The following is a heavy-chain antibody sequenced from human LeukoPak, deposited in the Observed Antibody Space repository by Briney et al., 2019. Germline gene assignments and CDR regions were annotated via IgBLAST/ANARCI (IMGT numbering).Heavy chain of an antibody. V-gene: IGHV3-15*07. Sequence: GGXXXXSXAXXGFXFXNAWXNWVRQAPGKGLEWVGRIKSKTDDGTRDFAAPVKGRFIISRDDSKNTVYLQMNSLKIEDTAVYYCSAGVGRTDFDYWGQGTLVTVSS. CDR2: IKSKTDDGTR. CDR3: SAGVGRTDFDY. J-gene: IGHJ4*02. D-gene: IGHD1/OR15-1a*01. CDR1: GFXFXNAW.